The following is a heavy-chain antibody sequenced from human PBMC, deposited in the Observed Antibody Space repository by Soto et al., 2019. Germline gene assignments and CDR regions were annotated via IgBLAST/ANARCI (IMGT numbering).Heavy chain of an antibody. V-gene: IGHV4-59*12. D-gene: IGHD3-10*01. Sequence: PSETLSLTCTVSGGSISSYCWSWIRQPPGKGLEWIGYIYYSGGTNYNPSLKSRVTISVATSKNQFSLKLSSVTAADTAVYYCARDSPMVRGLREFDYWGQGTLVTVSS. CDR2: IYYSGGT. CDR3: ARDSPMVRGLREFDY. J-gene: IGHJ4*02. CDR1: GGSISSYC.